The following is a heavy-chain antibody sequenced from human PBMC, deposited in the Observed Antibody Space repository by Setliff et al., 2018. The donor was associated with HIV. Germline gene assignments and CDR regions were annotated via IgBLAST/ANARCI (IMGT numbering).Heavy chain of an antibody. CDR3: AREVSWFFDL. J-gene: IGHJ2*01. CDR2: IKLDGSVK. CDR1: RFPFSTYW. V-gene: IGHV3-7*01. Sequence: PGGSLRLSCAASRFPFSTYWMSWVRQAPGKGLEWVANIKLDGSVKYYVDSVKGRFTISRDNAKNSLSLQMNSLRAEDTAVYYCAREVSWFFDLWDHGTLVTVSS.